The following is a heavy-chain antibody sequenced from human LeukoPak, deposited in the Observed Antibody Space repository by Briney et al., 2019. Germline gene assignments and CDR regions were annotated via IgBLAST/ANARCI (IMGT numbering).Heavy chain of an antibody. D-gene: IGHD3-9*01. CDR1: GDSISNSNW. Sequence: SSETLSLTCAVSGDSISNSNWWSWVRQPPGKGLEWIGYIFHTGSTNYNPSLKSRVTISVDKSKNQFSLRLISVAAADTAVYFCARVRVIDWGSSYFDYWGQGNLVTVSS. CDR2: IFHTGST. J-gene: IGHJ4*02. CDR3: ARVRVIDWGSSYFDY. V-gene: IGHV4-4*02.